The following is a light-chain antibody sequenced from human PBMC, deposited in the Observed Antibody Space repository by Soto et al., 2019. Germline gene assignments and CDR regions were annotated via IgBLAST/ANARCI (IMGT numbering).Light chain of an antibody. V-gene: IGLV2-8*01. J-gene: IGLJ3*02. CDR2: EVS. CDR3: SSYAGSNNLV. Sequence: QSALTQPPSASGSPGQSVTISCSGTSSDVGGYKYVSWYQQHPGKAPKLMIYEVSERPSGVPDRFSGSKSGNTASLTVAGLQAEDEADYCCSSYAGSNNLVFGGGTKLTVL. CDR1: SSDVGGYKY.